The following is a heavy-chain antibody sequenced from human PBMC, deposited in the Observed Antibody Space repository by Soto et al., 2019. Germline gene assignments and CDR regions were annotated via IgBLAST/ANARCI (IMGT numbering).Heavy chain of an antibody. CDR3: AAGLVPKEDYYYYGMDV. V-gene: IGHV1-69*01. D-gene: IGHD6-6*01. Sequence: KVSCKASGGTFSSYAISWVRQAPGQGLEWMGGIIPIFGTANYAQKFQGRVTITADESMSTAYMELSSLRSEGTAVYYCAAGLVPKEDYYYYGMDVWGQGTTVTVSS. J-gene: IGHJ6*02. CDR1: GGTFSSYA. CDR2: IIPIFGTA.